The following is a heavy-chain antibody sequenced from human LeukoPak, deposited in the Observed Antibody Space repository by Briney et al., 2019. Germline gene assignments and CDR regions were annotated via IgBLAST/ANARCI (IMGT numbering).Heavy chain of an antibody. D-gene: IGHD6-19*01. CDR2: INSDGGST. CDR3: ARDLSSSGDH. V-gene: IGHV3-74*01. J-gene: IGHJ4*02. Sequence: QPGGSLRLSCAASGFTFSFYWMHWVRQTPGKGLVWVSRINSDGGSTGYADSVKGRFTISRDNARNTLYLQMNTLRAEDTAVYYCARDLSSSGDHWGQGTLVTVSS. CDR1: GFTFSFYW.